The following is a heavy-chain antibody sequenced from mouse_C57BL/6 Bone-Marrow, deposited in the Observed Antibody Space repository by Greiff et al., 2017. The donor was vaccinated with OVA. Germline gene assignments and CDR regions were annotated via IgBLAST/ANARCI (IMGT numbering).Heavy chain of an antibody. CDR3: ARGGYYGSSPFDY. CDR2: INPNNGGT. Sequence: EVQLQQSGPELVKPGASVKIPCKASGYTFTDYNMDWVKQSHGKSLEWIGDINPNNGGTIYNQKFKGKATLTVDKSSSTAYMELRSLTSEDTAVYYCARGGYYGSSPFDYWGQSTTLTVSS. D-gene: IGHD1-1*01. J-gene: IGHJ2*01. CDR1: GYTFTDYN. V-gene: IGHV1-18*01.